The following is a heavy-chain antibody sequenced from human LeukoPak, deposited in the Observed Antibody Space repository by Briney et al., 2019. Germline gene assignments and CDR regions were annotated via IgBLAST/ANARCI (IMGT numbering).Heavy chain of an antibody. Sequence: GGSLRLSCAASGFNFSSYAMSWVRQAPGKGLEQLSAISHRGGRKYYADSVKGRFPIPKHNSQNTLYLQMNRQSAEDTAVYYCAKRSVGGSYYLSDRYYYYFMDVWGKGTTVTVSS. CDR1: GFNFSSYA. CDR2: ISHRGGRK. V-gene: IGHV3-23*01. D-gene: IGHD1-26*01. CDR3: AKRSVGGSYYLSDRYYYYFMDV. J-gene: IGHJ6*03.